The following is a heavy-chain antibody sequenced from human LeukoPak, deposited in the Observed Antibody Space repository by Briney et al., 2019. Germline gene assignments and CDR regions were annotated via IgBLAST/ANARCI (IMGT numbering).Heavy chain of an antibody. D-gene: IGHD6-13*01. CDR1: GYTFTSYY. CDR3: ARDKIAAAGDYYYYMDV. Sequence: GASVKVSCKASGYTFTSYYMHWVRQAPGQGLEWMGIINPSGGSTSYAQKFQGRVTMTRDMSTSTVYMELSSLRSEDTAVYYCARDKIAAAGDYYYYMDVWGKGTTVTASS. V-gene: IGHV1-46*01. J-gene: IGHJ6*03. CDR2: INPSGGST.